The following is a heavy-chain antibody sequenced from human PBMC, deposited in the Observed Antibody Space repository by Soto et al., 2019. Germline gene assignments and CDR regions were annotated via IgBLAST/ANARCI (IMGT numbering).Heavy chain of an antibody. Sequence: EVQLGESGGGLVQPGGSLRLSCAASGFTFSTYRMHWVRQAPGKGLVWVSRINDDGTGINYADSVKGRFTISRDNAKNTLYLQMNSLRAEDTAVYYCAGGGGGMDVWGQGTTVTVSS. V-gene: IGHV3-74*01. CDR3: AGGGGGMDV. CDR2: INDDGTGI. J-gene: IGHJ6*02. D-gene: IGHD2-15*01. CDR1: GFTFSTYR.